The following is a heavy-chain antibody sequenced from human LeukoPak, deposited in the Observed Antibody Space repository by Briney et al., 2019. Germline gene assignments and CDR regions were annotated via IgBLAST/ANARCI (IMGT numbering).Heavy chain of an antibody. D-gene: IGHD7-27*01. V-gene: IGHV4-59*08. CDR1: GGSLSRYN. CDR2: IYYSGST. CDR3: ARLGLGPPPTSFDY. Sequence: SETLCLTCALSGGSLSRYNWSWGRHPPGKGLEGMWDIYYSGSTNYNPSLKSRVTISVDTSKNQSSLKLISVTAADTAVDYCARLGLGPPPTSFDYWGQGTLVTVSS. J-gene: IGHJ4*02.